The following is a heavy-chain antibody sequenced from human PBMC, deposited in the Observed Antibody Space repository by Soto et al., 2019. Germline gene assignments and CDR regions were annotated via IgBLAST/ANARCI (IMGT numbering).Heavy chain of an antibody. CDR1: GGSISSGDYY. CDR3: ARAEGYLGGGYYYYYGMDV. V-gene: IGHV4-30-4*01. Sequence: QVQLQESGPGLVKPSQTLSLTCTVSGGSISSGDYYWSWIRRPPGKGLEWIGYIYYSGSTYYNPSLKSRVTISVDTSKNQFALNLSSVTAADTAVYYCARAEGYLGGGYYYYYGMDVWGQGTTVTVSS. CDR2: IYYSGST. J-gene: IGHJ6*02. D-gene: IGHD1-26*01.